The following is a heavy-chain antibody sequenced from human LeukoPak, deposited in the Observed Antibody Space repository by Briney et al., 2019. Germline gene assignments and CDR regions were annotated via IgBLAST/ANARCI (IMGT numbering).Heavy chain of an antibody. CDR3: VRGGFGHAMDV. CDR2: INQDGSRR. J-gene: IGHJ6*02. V-gene: IGHV3-7*01. D-gene: IGHD3-10*01. Sequence: GGSLRLSCAGSGFTFSSYWISWVRQAPGKGLEWVANINQDGSRRHYVDSVRGRTTISRDNAKNTLYLQMTSLGAEDTGVYYCVRGGFGHAMDVWGQGTTVIVSS. CDR1: GFTFSSYW.